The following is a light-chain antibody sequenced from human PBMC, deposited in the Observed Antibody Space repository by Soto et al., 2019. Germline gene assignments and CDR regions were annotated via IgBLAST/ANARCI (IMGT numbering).Light chain of an antibody. CDR3: QQYGRSPPWT. Sequence: IVLTQSPGALSLSQGERATLSCRAIQSVNSFYLAWFQQKPGQAPRLLISGASTRATGIPDRFSGSGSGTDFTLTISRLEPEDFAVYYCQQYGRSPPWTFGQGTKVDIK. J-gene: IGKJ1*01. V-gene: IGKV3-20*01. CDR1: QSVNSFY. CDR2: GAS.